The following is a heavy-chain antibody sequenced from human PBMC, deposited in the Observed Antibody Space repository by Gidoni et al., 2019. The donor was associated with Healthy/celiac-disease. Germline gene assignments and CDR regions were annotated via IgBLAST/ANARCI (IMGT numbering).Heavy chain of an antibody. V-gene: IGHV3-73*01. CDR3: TRHERDIEDGMDV. J-gene: IGHJ6*02. CDR2: IRSKANSYAT. D-gene: IGHD2-15*01. Sequence: EVQLVESGGGLVQPGGSLKLSCAASGFTFSGSAMHWVRQASGKGLEGFGRIRSKANSYATAYAASVKGRFTISRDDSKNTAYLQMNSLKTEDTAVYYCTRHERDIEDGMDVWGQGTTVTVSS. CDR1: GFTFSGSA.